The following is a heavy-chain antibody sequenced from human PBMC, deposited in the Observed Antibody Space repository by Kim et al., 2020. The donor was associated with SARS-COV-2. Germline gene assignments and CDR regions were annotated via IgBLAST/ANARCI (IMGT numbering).Heavy chain of an antibody. Sequence: AQKLQGRVTMTTDTSTSTAYMELRSLRSDDTAVYYCARDTTRTQAAFDYWGQGTLVTVSS. J-gene: IGHJ4*02. D-gene: IGHD6-25*01. V-gene: IGHV1-18*01. CDR3: ARDTTRTQAAFDY.